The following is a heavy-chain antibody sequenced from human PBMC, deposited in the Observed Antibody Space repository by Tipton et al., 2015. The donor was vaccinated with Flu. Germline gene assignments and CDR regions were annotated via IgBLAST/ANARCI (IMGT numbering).Heavy chain of an antibody. CDR1: GGSISSGGYY. CDR2: IYHSGTA. D-gene: IGHD4-11*01. J-gene: IGHJ5*02. V-gene: IGHV4-39*07. Sequence: TLSLTCTVSGGSISSGGYYWSWIRQHPGEGLEWIGSIYHSGTAYYNPSLKSRVTISVDTSKNQISLKLSSVTAADTAVYYCARYPESNYHWFGPWGQGALVTVSS. CDR3: ARYPESNYHWFGP.